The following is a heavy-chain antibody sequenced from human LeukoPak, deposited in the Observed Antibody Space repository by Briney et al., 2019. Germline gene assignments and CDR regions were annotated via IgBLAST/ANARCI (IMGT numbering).Heavy chain of an antibody. V-gene: IGHV4-34*01. J-gene: IGHJ4*02. Sequence: SETLSLTCAVYGGSFSGYYWSWIRQPPGKGLEWIGEINHSGSTNYNPSLKSRVTISVDTSKNQFSLKLSSVTAADTAVYYCARGPRTTVAGIIYWGQGTLVTVSS. CDR1: GGSFSGYY. CDR2: INHSGST. CDR3: ARGPRTTVAGIIY. D-gene: IGHD4-23*01.